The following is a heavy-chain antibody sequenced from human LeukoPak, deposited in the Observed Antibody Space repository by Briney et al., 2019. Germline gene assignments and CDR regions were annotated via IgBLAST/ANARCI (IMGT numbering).Heavy chain of an antibody. J-gene: IGHJ3*02. Sequence: KPSETLSLTCAVYGGSFSGYYWSWIRQPPGKGLEWIGEINHSGSTNYNPSLKSRVTISVDTSKNQFSLKLSSVTAADTAVYYCARLPYCGGDCRTPFDAFDIWGQGTMVTVSS. CDR1: GGSFSGYY. D-gene: IGHD2-21*02. V-gene: IGHV4-34*01. CDR3: ARLPYCGGDCRTPFDAFDI. CDR2: INHSGST.